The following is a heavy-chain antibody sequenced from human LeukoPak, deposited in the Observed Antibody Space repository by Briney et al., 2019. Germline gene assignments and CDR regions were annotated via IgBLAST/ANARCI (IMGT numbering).Heavy chain of an antibody. D-gene: IGHD6-13*01. J-gene: IGHJ4*02. CDR2: IYYSGTT. V-gene: IGHV4-59*01. Sequence: SETLSLTCTVSGGSISSYYWSWIRQPPGKGLEWIGYIYYSGTTNYNPSLKSRVTISVDTSKNQFSLKLSAVTAADTAVYYCARGVYIAAAQYGYWGQGTLVTVSS. CDR3: ARGVYIAAAQYGY. CDR1: GGSISSYY.